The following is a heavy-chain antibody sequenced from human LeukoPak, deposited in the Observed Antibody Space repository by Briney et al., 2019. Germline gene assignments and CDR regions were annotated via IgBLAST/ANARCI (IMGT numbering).Heavy chain of an antibody. CDR1: GFTFSSYA. V-gene: IGHV3-23*01. Sequence: GGSLRLSCAASGFTFSSYAMSWARQPPGKGREWFSAISGSGGSTYYADSVKGRFTISRDNSKNTLYLQMNSLRAEDTAVYYCAKDLDGLLWFGELLNEGYWGQGTLVTVSS. D-gene: IGHD3-10*01. CDR2: ISGSGGST. CDR3: AKDLDGLLWFGELLNEGY. J-gene: IGHJ4*02.